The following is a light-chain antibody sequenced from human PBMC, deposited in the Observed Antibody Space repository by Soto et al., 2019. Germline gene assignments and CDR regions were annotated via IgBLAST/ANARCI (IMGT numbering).Light chain of an antibody. CDR1: QSVSSSY. CDR2: GAS. V-gene: IGKV3-20*01. CDR3: QQYGSSPLT. J-gene: IGKJ3*01. Sequence: EIVLTQSPGPLSLSPGERATLSCRASQSVSSSYLAWYQQKPGQAPRLLIYGASSRATGLPDRFSGSGSGTDFTLTISRLEPEDFAVYYCQQYGSSPLTFGPGTKVDIK.